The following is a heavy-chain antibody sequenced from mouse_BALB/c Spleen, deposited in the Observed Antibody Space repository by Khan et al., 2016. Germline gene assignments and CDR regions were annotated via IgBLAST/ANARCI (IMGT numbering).Heavy chain of an antibody. CDR3: TTTTPYYDGGIYYEAMDY. J-gene: IGHJ4*01. CDR1: GYSFTGHN. V-gene: IGHV1-39*01. D-gene: IGHD1-1*02. Sequence: VQLQQSGPELEKPGASVKISCTASGYSFTGHNMNWVKQTNGESLEWFGNTDPYYGNTNYNQTFRDKVTLTVDKSSSTAYMQLKSLTSEDTAAYYITTTTPYYDGGIYYEAMDYWGQGTSLTVSS. CDR2: TDPYYGNT.